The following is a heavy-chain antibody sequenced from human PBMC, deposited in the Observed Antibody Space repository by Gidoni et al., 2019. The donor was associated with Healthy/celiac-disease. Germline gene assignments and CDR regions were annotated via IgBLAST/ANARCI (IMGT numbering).Heavy chain of an antibody. Sequence: EVQLLESGGGLVQPGGSLRLSCAASGFTFSSYAMSWVRQAPGKGLEWVSAISGSGGSTYYADSVKGRFTISRDNSKNTLYLQMNSLRAEDTAVYYCASRGEKWELIGYYYYGMDVWGQGTTVTVSS. CDR2: ISGSGGST. V-gene: IGHV3-23*01. D-gene: IGHD1-26*01. J-gene: IGHJ6*02. CDR1: GFTFSSYA. CDR3: ASRGEKWELIGYYYYGMDV.